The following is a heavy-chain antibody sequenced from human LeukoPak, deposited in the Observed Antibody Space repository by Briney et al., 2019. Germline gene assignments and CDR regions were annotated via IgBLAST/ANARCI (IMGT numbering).Heavy chain of an antibody. CDR1: GDSISNYY. CDR2: MYNRGST. Sequence: PSETLSLTCTVSGDSISNYYWSWTRQSPGKKLEWIGYMYNRGSTIYNPSLKSRVTISTDTSKNQFSLRLTSVTAADTAVYYCARAEKAVTGTLDYWGQGTLITVSS. J-gene: IGHJ4*02. D-gene: IGHD6-19*01. V-gene: IGHV4-59*01. CDR3: ARAEKAVTGTLDY.